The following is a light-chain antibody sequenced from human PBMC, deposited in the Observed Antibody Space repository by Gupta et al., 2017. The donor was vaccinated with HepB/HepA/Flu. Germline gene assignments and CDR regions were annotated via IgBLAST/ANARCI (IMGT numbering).Light chain of an antibody. Sequence: DIVLTQFPLSLPVTPGEPASISCRSSHSLMNSNEYHYLDWYVKKPGQSPQLLISVVSLRASGVPDRFSGRGSGTDFTLTISRLEAEDVGGYYCMQCLHPPRTFGGGTKVEIK. J-gene: IGKJ4*01. CDR3: MQCLHPPRT. V-gene: IGKV2-28*01. CDR1: HSLMNSNEYHY. CDR2: VVS.